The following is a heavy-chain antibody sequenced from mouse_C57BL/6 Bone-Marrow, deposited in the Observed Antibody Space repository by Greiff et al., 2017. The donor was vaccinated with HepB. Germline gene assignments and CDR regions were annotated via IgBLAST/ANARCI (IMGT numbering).Heavy chain of an antibody. V-gene: IGHV14-4*01. D-gene: IGHD1-1*01. CDR2: IDPENGDT. CDR1: GFNIKDDY. Sequence: EVQVVESGAELVRPGASVKLSCTASGFNIKDDYMHWVKQRPEQGLEWIGWIDPENGDTEYASKFQGKATITADTSSNTAYLQLSSLTSEDTAVYYCTHTTVPYYYAMDYWGQGTSVTVSS. J-gene: IGHJ4*01. CDR3: THTTVPYYYAMDY.